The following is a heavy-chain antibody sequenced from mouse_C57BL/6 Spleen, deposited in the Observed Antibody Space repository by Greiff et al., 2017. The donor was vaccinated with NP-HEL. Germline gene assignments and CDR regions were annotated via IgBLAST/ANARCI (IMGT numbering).Heavy chain of an antibody. CDR1: GYTFTSYW. V-gene: IGHV1-64*01. CDR3: ASPYYYGSSYGWFAY. J-gene: IGHJ3*01. CDR2: IHPNSGST. D-gene: IGHD1-1*01. Sequence: QVQLQQPGAELVKPGASVKLSCKASGYTFTSYWMHWVKQRPGHGLEWIGMIHPNSGSTNYNEKFKSKATLTVDKSSSTAYMQLSSLTSEDSAVYYCASPYYYGSSYGWFAYWGQGTLVTVSA.